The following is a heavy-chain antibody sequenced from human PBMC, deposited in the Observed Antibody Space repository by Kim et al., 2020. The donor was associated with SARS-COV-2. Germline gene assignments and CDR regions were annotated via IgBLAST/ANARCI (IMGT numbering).Heavy chain of an antibody. CDR2: ITKSSATI. CDR3: VRDRMGGAFDI. Sequence: GGSLRLSCATSGFTFSAYDMNWVRRAPGKGLEWLSFITKSSATIYYANSVKGRFTISRDNAKNSLYLQMNSLRDEYTALYYCVRDRMGGAFDIWCQGTMV. J-gene: IGHJ3*02. V-gene: IGHV3-48*02. D-gene: IGHD3-16*01. CDR1: GFTFSAYD.